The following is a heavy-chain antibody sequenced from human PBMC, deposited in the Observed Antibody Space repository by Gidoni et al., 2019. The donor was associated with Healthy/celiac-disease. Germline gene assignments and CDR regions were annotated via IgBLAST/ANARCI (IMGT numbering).Heavy chain of an antibody. CDR1: GYSFTSYC. V-gene: IGHV5-51*01. CDR2: IYPGDSDT. Sequence: EVQLVQSGAEVKKPGASLMIPCKGSGYSFTSYCIGWVPQMPGKGLEWMGIIYPGDSDTRYGPSFQGQVTISADKSISTAYLQWSSLKASDTAMYYCARHESPRDIVVVVAATPYDAFDIWGQGTMVTVSS. J-gene: IGHJ3*02. D-gene: IGHD2-15*01. CDR3: ARHESPRDIVVVVAATPYDAFDI.